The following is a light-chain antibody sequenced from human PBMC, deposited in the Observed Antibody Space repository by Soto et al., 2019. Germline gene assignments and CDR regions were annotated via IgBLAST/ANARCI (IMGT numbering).Light chain of an antibody. CDR2: GAS. CDR1: QSVSSSY. J-gene: IGKJ1*01. CDR3: QQYGSSPLRT. V-gene: IGKV3-20*01. Sequence: MVLTQSPGTLSLSPGEVATLSCRASQSVSSSYLAWYQHKPGQPPRLLIYGASSRATGIPDRFSGSGSGTDFTLTISRLEPEDFAVYYCQQYGSSPLRTFGQGIKVDI.